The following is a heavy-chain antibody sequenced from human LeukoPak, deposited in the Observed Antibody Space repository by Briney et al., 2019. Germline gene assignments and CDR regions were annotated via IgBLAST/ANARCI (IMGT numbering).Heavy chain of an antibody. CDR1: GGTFISYA. Sequence: SVKVSCKASGGTFISYAINWVRQAPGQGLEWMGRIIPILATTNYPQKFQARVTITTDESTNTAYMELSSLRSEDTAMYYCARESRHCIGDSCYPNAFDVWGQGTMVTISS. J-gene: IGHJ3*01. V-gene: IGHV1-69*11. D-gene: IGHD2-15*01. CDR3: ARESRHCIGDSCYPNAFDV. CDR2: IIPILATT.